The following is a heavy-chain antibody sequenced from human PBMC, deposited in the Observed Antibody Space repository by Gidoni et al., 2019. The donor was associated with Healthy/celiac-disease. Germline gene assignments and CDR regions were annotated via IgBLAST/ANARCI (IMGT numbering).Heavy chain of an antibody. CDR3: ARGYNGGNPYFDY. CDR1: GFTVSSNY. D-gene: IGHD1-1*01. CDR2: IYSGGST. Sequence: EVQLVESGGGLVQPGGSLRLSCAASGFTVSSNYMSWVRQAPGKGLEWVSVIYSGGSTYYADSVKGRFTISRDNSKNTLYLQMNSLRAEDTAVYYCARGYNGGNPYFDYWGQGTLVTVSS. J-gene: IGHJ4*02. V-gene: IGHV3-66*01.